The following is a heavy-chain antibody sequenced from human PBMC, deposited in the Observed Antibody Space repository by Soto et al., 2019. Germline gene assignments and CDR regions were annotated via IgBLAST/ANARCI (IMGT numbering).Heavy chain of an antibody. Sequence: QVQLVESGGGVVQPGRSLRLSCAASGFTFSSYGMHWVRQAPGKGLEWVAVIWYDGSNKYYADSVKGRFTISRDNSKKTLYLQMNSLRAEDTAVYYCAQVALSYGDYEGLAMDVWGKGTTVTVSS. V-gene: IGHV3-33*06. D-gene: IGHD4-17*01. J-gene: IGHJ6*03. CDR3: AQVALSYGDYEGLAMDV. CDR2: IWYDGSNK. CDR1: GFTFSSYG.